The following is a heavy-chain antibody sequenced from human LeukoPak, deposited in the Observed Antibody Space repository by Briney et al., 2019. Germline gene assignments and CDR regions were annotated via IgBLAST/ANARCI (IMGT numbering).Heavy chain of an antibody. V-gene: IGHV3-23*01. CDR1: GFTFSSYA. D-gene: IGHD2-2*01. Sequence: GRSLRLSYAASGFTFSSYAMSWVRQAPGKGLEWVLSNSGDAISTHHAHCVKGLFTISRDNSKNTLYLKMNSLRAEDTAVYYCAKDYRYCSSTSCLNYFDFWGQGTLVTVSS. J-gene: IGHJ4*02. CDR3: AKDYRYCSSTSCLNYFDF. CDR2: NSGDAIST.